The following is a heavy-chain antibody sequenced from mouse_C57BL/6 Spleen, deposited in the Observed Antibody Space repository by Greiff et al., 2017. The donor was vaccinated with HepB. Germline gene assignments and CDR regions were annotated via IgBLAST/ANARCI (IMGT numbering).Heavy chain of an antibody. V-gene: IGHV14-4*01. CDR2: IDPENGDT. CDR1: GFNIKDDY. Sequence: VQLQQSGAELVRPGASVKLSCTASGFNIKDDYMHWVKQRPEQGLEWIGWIDPENGDTEYASKFQGKATITADTSSNTAYLQLSSLTSEDTAVYYCTTGGYYDAYWGQGTLVTVSA. CDR3: TTGGYYDAY. J-gene: IGHJ3*01. D-gene: IGHD2-3*01.